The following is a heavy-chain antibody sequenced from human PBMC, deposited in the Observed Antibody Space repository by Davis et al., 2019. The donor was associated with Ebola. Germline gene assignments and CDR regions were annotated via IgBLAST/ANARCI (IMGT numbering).Heavy chain of an antibody. Sequence: ASAKVSCKTSGYTFTSYGISWLRQAPGQGLEWLGWISAYNRQIKYAQKFEGRVTMTTDTSTNTGYMELRSLKSDDTAMYSCAKDSSSWAYYDSAGYTFDHWGQGTLVTVSS. CDR3: AKDSSSWAYYDSAGYTFDH. CDR1: GYTFTSYG. V-gene: IGHV1-18*01. J-gene: IGHJ4*02. CDR2: ISAYNRQI. D-gene: IGHD6-13*01.